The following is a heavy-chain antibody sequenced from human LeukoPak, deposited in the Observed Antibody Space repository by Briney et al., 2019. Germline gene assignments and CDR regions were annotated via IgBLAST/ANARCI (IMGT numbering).Heavy chain of an antibody. Sequence: GRTLSLSCAAPGFTFTMFGIGWVRQAPGEGREWVSAISGRGGSTYYTDSVKGRFTISRDNSKNTLYLQMNSLRAEDTAVYYCAKASYYDFWSGYCHLDYWGQGTLVTVSS. D-gene: IGHD3-3*01. CDR2: ISGRGGST. V-gene: IGHV3-23*01. CDR3: AKASYYDFWSGYCHLDY. CDR1: GFTFTMFG. J-gene: IGHJ4*02.